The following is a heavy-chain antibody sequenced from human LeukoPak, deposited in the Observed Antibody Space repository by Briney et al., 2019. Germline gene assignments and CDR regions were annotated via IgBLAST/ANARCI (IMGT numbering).Heavy chain of an antibody. V-gene: IGHV3-30*01. CDR3: ARGHSGSYGSWFDP. CDR1: GFTFSSYA. J-gene: IGHJ5*02. CDR2: ISYDGSNK. Sequence: GGSLRLSCAASGFTFSSYAMHWVRQAPGKGLEWVAVISYDGSNKYYADSVKGRFTISRDNSKNTLYLQMNSLRAEDTAVYYCARGHSGSYGSWFDPWGQGTLVTVSS. D-gene: IGHD1-26*01.